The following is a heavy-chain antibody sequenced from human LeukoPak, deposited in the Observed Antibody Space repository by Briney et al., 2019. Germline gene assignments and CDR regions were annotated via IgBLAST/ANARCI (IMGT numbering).Heavy chain of an antibody. J-gene: IGHJ6*02. V-gene: IGHV7-4-1*02. CDR2: INTNTGNP. Sequence: ASVKVSCKASGYTFTSYAMNWVRQAPGQGLEWMGWINTNTGNPTYAQGFTGRFVFSLDTSVSTAYLQISSLKAEGTAVYYCARGFKRGYYYYGMDVWGQGTTVTVSS. D-gene: IGHD3-10*01. CDR1: GYTFTSYA. CDR3: ARGFKRGYYYYGMDV.